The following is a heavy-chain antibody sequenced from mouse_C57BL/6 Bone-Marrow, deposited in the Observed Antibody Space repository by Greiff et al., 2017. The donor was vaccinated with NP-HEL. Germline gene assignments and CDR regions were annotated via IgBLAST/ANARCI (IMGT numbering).Heavy chain of an antibody. CDR1: GFNIKDDY. D-gene: IGHD2-5*01. CDR3: TGYYSNYYAMDY. CDR2: IDPENGDT. J-gene: IGHJ4*01. Sequence: EVQLQESGAELVRPGASVKLSCTASGFNIKDDYMHWVKQRPEQGLEWIGWIDPENGDTEYASKFQGKATITADTSSNTAYMQLSSLTSEDTAVYYCTGYYSNYYAMDYWGQGTSVTVSS. V-gene: IGHV14-4*01.